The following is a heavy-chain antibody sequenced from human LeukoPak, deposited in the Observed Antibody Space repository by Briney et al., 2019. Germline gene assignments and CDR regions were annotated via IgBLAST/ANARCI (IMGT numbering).Heavy chain of an antibody. CDR3: ASLGGSYSSSSRPFDY. CDR2: INPSGGST. D-gene: IGHD6-6*01. J-gene: IGHJ4*02. Sequence: ASVKVSCKASGYTFTSYYMHWVRQAPGQGLEWMGIINPSGGSTSYAQKFQGRVTMTRDTSTSTVYMELSSLRSEDTAVYYCASLGGSYSSSSRPFDYWGQGTLVTVS. CDR1: GYTFTSYY. V-gene: IGHV1-46*03.